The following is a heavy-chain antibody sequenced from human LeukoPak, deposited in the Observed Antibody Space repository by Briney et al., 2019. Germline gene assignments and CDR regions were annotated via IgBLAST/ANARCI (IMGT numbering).Heavy chain of an antibody. V-gene: IGHV1-2*02. CDR1: GYTFTGYY. CDR2: INPNSGGT. Sequence: ASVKVSCKASGYTFTGYYMHWVRQAPGQGLEWMGWINPNSGGTNYAQTFQGRVTMTRDTSISTAYMELSRLRSDDTAVYYCARDRMGYSYGPLNYYFDYWGQGTLVTVSS. D-gene: IGHD5-18*01. J-gene: IGHJ4*02. CDR3: ARDRMGYSYGPLNYYFDY.